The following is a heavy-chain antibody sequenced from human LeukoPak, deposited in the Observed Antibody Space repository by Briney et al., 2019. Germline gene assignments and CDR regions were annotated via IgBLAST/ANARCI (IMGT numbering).Heavy chain of an antibody. CDR1: GFTLSRFT. D-gene: IGHD2-2*02. V-gene: IGHV3-21*01. CDR2: ISSSSSYI. J-gene: IGHJ4*02. Sequence: KSGGSLRLSCAAFGFTLSRFTMNWVRQAPGKGLEWVSSISSSSSYIYYADSVKGRFTISRDNAKNSLYLQMNSLRAEDTAVYYCARGSPYCSSTSCYIFDYWGQGTLVTVSS. CDR3: ARGSPYCSSTSCYIFDY.